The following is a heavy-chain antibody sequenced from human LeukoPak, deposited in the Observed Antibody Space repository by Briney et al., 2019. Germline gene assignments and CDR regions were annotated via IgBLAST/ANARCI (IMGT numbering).Heavy chain of an antibody. CDR3: ARMTYYDFWSGYSYYMDV. CDR1: GGSFSGYY. CDR2: INHSGST. Sequence: SGTLSLTCAVYGGSFSGYYWSWIRQPPGKGLEWIGEINHSGSTNYNPSLKSRVTISVDTSKNQFSLKLSSVTAADTAVYYCARMTYYDFWSGYSYYMDVWGKGTTVTVSS. J-gene: IGHJ6*03. D-gene: IGHD3-3*01. V-gene: IGHV4-34*01.